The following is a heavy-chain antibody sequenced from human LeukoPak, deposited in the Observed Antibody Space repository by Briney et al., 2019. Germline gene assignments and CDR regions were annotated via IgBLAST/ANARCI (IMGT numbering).Heavy chain of an antibody. CDR2: IYNTGST. CDR1: GGSISIYY. Sequence: NPSETLSLTCTVSGGSISIYYWNWIRQPAGKGLEWIGRIYNTGSTNYNPSLKSRVTMSVDTSNNRLSLNLSPVTAADTAVYYCARDGGGTGRPFGFWGQGTLVTVSS. CDR3: ARDGGGTGRPFGF. V-gene: IGHV4-4*07. J-gene: IGHJ4*02. D-gene: IGHD1-26*01.